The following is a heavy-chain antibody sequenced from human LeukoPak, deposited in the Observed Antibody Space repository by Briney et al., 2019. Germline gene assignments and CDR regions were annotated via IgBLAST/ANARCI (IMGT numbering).Heavy chain of an antibody. D-gene: IGHD4-17*01. CDR1: GYTFTSYG. CDR3: ARDYGSRRASYYFDY. CDR2: IGAYNGNT. V-gene: IGHV1-18*01. Sequence: ASVKVSCKASGYTFTSYGISWVRQAPGQGLEWMGWIGAYNGNTNYPQKLQGRVTMTTDTSTSTAYMELRSLRSDDTAVYYCARDYGSRRASYYFDYWGQGTLVTVSS. J-gene: IGHJ4*02.